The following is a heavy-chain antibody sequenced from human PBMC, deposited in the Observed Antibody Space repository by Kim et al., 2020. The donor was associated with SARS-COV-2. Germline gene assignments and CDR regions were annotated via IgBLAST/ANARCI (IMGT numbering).Heavy chain of an antibody. V-gene: IGHV3-53*01. CDR1: GFSVSGNH. J-gene: IGHJ4*02. CDR2: IYSFGDT. CDR3: ARGKELNGYTEPFDY. Sequence: GGSLRLSCAASGFSVSGNHMSWVRQAPGKGLEWVSVIYSFGDTHYSDSVKGRFTISRDNSKSTLYLQMNSLRVEDTAVYYCARGKELNGYTEPFDYWCQG. D-gene: IGHD5-12*01.